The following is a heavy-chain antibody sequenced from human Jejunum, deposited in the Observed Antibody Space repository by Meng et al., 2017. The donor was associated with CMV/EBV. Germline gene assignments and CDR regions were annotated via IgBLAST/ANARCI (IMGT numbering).Heavy chain of an antibody. Sequence: TFGNSAVSCVGQAPEKELEWVSDLDQGDGKPFFADSVRDRFAISKCISKNTLYMQLSSLRAVESAVYACWKDSPAVYSINYGNVFFDHWGPGTLVTVSS. CDR1: TFGNSA. CDR2: LDQGDGKP. V-gene: IGHV3-23*01. D-gene: IGHD2-8*01. J-gene: IGHJ4*02. CDR3: WKDSPAVYSINYGNVFFDH.